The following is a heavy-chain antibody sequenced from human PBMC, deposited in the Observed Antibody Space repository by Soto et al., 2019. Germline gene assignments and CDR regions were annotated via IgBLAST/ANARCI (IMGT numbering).Heavy chain of an antibody. V-gene: IGHV3-9*01. CDR3: AKVFLDIRDYRRDFDY. D-gene: IGHD3-3*01. Sequence: EVQLVESGGGLVQPGRSLRLSCGASGFTFDDYAMHWVRQGPGKGLEWVSGISWNSGSIAYADSVKGRFTISRDNSKNSLYLQMNSLTPEDTALYYCAKVFLDIRDYRRDFDYWGQVTLATVSS. CDR2: ISWNSGSI. J-gene: IGHJ4*02. CDR1: GFTFDDYA.